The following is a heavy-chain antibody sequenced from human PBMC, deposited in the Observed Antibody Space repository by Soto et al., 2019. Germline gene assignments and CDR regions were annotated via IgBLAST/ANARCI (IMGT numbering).Heavy chain of an antibody. J-gene: IGHJ4*02. CDR3: AKLAYDSSGYAYFDY. Sequence: GGSLRLSCAASGFTFSSYGMHWVRQAPGKGLEWVAVISYDGSNKYYADSVKGRFTISRDNSKNTLYLQMNSLRAEDTAVYYCAKLAYDSSGYAYFDYWGQGTLVTVPQ. V-gene: IGHV3-30*18. D-gene: IGHD3-22*01. CDR1: GFTFSSYG. CDR2: ISYDGSNK.